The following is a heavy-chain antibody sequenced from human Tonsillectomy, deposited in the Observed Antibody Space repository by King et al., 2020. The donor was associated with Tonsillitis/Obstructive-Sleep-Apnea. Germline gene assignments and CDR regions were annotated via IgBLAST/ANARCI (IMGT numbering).Heavy chain of an antibody. CDR2: INHSGST. D-gene: IGHD2-2*01. J-gene: IGHJ5*02. Sequence: VQLQQWGAGLLKPSETLSLTCAVYGGSFSGYYWSWIRQPPGKGLEWIGEINHSGSTNYNPSLKSRVTISVETSKNQFSLKLGSVTAADTAVYYCARGRGAADIVVVPAANDPWGQGTLVTVSS. V-gene: IGHV4-34*01. CDR3: ARGRGAADIVVVPAANDP. CDR1: GGSFSGYY.